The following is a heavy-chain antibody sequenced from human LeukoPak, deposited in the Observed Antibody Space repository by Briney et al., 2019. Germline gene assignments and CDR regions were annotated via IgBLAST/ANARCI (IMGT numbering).Heavy chain of an antibody. CDR3: AKNLGRYCYGEFAP. CDR2: ISYDGSNK. Sequence: GGSLRLSCAASGFTFSSYGMHWVRQAPGKGLEWVAVISYDGSNKYYADSVKGRFTISRDNSKNTLYLQMNNLRAEDTAVYYCAKNLGRYCYGEFAPWSQGTLVTVHS. D-gene: IGHD5-18*01. V-gene: IGHV3-30*18. J-gene: IGHJ5*02. CDR1: GFTFSSYG.